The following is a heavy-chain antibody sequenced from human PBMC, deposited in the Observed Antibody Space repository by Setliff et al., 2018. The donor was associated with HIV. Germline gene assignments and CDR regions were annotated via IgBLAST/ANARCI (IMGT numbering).Heavy chain of an antibody. CDR2: INHSGST. J-gene: IGHJ4*02. CDR3: AREVGHRSGYYRGSFDY. Sequence: ETLSLTCAVYGGSFSGYYWSWIRQPPGKGLEWIGEINHSGSTNYNPSLKSRVTISVDTSKNQFSLKLTSVTAADTAVYYCAREVGHRSGYYRGSFDYWGQGTLVTVSS. V-gene: IGHV4-34*01. CDR1: GGSFSGYY. D-gene: IGHD6-19*01.